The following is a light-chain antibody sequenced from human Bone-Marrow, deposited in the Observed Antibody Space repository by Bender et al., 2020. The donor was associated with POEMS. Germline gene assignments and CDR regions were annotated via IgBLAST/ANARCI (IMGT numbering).Light chain of an antibody. CDR2: SDT. Sequence: SYELTQPPSVSVFPGQTARITCSGDALPKKFAYWYQQKPGQAPELVIHSDTDRPSGIPERFSGSNSGNTATLTISRVEAGDEADYYCQVRDMTSDDYVFGSGTKVTV. CDR3: QVRDMTSDDYV. J-gene: IGLJ1*01. CDR1: ALPKKF. V-gene: IGLV3-21*02.